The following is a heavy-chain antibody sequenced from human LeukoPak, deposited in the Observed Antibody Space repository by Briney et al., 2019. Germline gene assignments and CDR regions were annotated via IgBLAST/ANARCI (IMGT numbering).Heavy chain of an antibody. J-gene: IGHJ5*02. CDR2: INAGNGNT. V-gene: IGHV1-3*01. Sequence: ASVKVSCKASGYTFTSYGISWVRQAPGQRLEWMGWINAGNGNTKYSQKFQGRVTITRDTSASTAYMELSSLRSEDTAVYYCARDQGSSGWYDRGANWFDPWGQGTLVTVSS. CDR3: ARDQGSSGWYDRGANWFDP. D-gene: IGHD6-19*01. CDR1: GYTFTSYG.